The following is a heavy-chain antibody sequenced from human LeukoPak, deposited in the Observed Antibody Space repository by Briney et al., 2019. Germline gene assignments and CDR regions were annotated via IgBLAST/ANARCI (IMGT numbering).Heavy chain of an antibody. D-gene: IGHD6-13*01. CDR3: ARGPLGPAAGHLNFDY. Sequence: PSETLSLTCTLSGGSISSSSWSRIRQPPGKGLEWIGYIYYSGSTNYNPSLKSRVTISVDTSKNQFSLKLSSVTAADTAVYYCARGPLGPAAGHLNFDYWGGGTLVTVSS. CDR1: GGSISSSS. J-gene: IGHJ4*02. CDR2: IYYSGST. V-gene: IGHV4-59*01.